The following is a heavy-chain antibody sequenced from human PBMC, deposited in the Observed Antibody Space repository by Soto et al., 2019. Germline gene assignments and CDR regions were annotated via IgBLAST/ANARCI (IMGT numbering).Heavy chain of an antibody. V-gene: IGHV3-33*01. Sequence: GGSLRLSCAASGFTFSSYGMHWVRQAPGKGLEWVAVIWYDGSNKYYADSVKGRFTISRDNSKNTLYLQMNSLRAEDTAVYYCVRDSPFYYGSGSPWGKGTLVTVSS. D-gene: IGHD3-10*01. CDR3: VRDSPFYYGSGSP. J-gene: IGHJ5*02. CDR1: GFTFSSYG. CDR2: IWYDGSNK.